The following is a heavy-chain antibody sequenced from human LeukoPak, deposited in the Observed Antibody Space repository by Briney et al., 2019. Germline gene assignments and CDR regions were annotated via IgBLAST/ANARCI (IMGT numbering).Heavy chain of an antibody. CDR3: ARGAVISQYDFFDP. CDR2: ISSGGDTI. Sequence: GGSLRLSCATSGFIFSDYYMSWIRQAPGKGLEWVSYISSGGDTIYYADSVKGRFTISRDDANNSLYLQMNNLRVEDAAVYYCARGAVISQYDFFDPWGQGTLVTVSS. D-gene: IGHD3/OR15-3a*01. J-gene: IGHJ5*02. CDR1: GFIFSDYY. V-gene: IGHV3-11*04.